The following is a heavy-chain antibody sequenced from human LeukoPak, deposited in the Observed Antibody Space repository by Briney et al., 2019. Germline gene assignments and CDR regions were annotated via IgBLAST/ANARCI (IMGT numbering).Heavy chain of an antibody. CDR1: GGSFSGYY. Sequence: SETLSLTCAVYGGSFSGYYWSWIRQPPGKGLEWIGEINHSGSTNYNPSLKSRVTISVDTSKNQFSLKLSSVTAADTAVYYCARVGTGTNFGWFDPWGQGTLVTVSS. J-gene: IGHJ5*02. CDR3: ARVGTGTNFGWFDP. V-gene: IGHV4-34*01. D-gene: IGHD1-7*01. CDR2: INHSGST.